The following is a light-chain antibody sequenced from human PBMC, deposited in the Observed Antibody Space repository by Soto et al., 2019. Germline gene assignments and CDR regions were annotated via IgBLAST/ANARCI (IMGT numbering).Light chain of an antibody. J-gene: IGKJ3*01. CDR3: QQYGSSLVT. V-gene: IGKV3-20*01. CDR1: QSVSSSY. CDR2: GAS. Sequence: EIVLTQSPGTLSLSPGERATLSCRASQSVSSSYLAWYQQKPGQAPRLLIYGASSRATGIPGRFSGSGSGTDFTLTISRLEPEDFAVYYCQQYGSSLVTFGPGTKVDIK.